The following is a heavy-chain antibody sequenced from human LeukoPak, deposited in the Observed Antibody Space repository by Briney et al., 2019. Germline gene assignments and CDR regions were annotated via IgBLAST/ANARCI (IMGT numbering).Heavy chain of an antibody. J-gene: IGHJ3*02. V-gene: IGHV1-2*02. Sequence: ASVKVSCKASGYNFTGYYMHWVRQAPGQGLEWMGWINPNSGGTNYAQKFQGRVTMTRDTSISTAYMDLSGLRSDDTAVYYCARGFVVRGVSPIRPPLSGAFHIWGQGTMVTVSS. CDR3: ARGFVVRGVSPIRPPLSGAFHI. CDR2: INPNSGGT. CDR1: GYNFTGYY. D-gene: IGHD3-10*01.